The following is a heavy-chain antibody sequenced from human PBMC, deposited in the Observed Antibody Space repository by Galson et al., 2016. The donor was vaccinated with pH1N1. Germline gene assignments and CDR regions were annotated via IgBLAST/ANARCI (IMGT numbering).Heavy chain of an antibody. V-gene: IGHV5-51*03. CDR3: ARIGSDDPIYYYYMDV. CDR1: GYSFTSYW. Sequence: QSGAEVKQPGESLKISCKGSGYSFTSYWIAWVRQMPGKGLEWMGIIYPGDSDTRYSPSFQSQVTISADKSINTAYLQWSSLKASDTAMYYCARIGSDDPIYYYYMDVWGKGTTVTVSS. CDR2: IYPGDSDT. D-gene: IGHD2-21*01. J-gene: IGHJ6*03.